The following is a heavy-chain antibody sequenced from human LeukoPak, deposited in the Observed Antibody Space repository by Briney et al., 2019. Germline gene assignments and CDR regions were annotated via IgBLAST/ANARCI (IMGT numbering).Heavy chain of an antibody. Sequence: GGSLRLSCAASGFTFSSYAMSWVRQAPGKGLEWVSAISGSGGSTYYADSVKGRFTISRDNSKNTLYLQMNSLRAEDTAVYYCRGIVVVPAARSARGWFDPWGQGTLVTVSS. D-gene: IGHD2-2*01. CDR2: ISGSGGST. J-gene: IGHJ5*02. CDR1: GFTFSSYA. CDR3: RGIVVVPAARSARGWFDP. V-gene: IGHV3-23*01.